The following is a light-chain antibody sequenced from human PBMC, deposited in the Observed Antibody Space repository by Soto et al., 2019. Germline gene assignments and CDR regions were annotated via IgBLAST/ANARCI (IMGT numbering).Light chain of an antibody. CDR1: QSVSSSY. CDR2: GAS. V-gene: IGKV3-20*01. Sequence: EIVLTQSPGTLSLSPGERATLSCRASQSVSSSYLAWSQQTPGQAPRLLIYGASSRATGIPDRFSASGSGTDFTLTISRLEPEEFAGYYCQQYGSSPYTFGQGTRLEIK. CDR3: QQYGSSPYT. J-gene: IGKJ2*01.